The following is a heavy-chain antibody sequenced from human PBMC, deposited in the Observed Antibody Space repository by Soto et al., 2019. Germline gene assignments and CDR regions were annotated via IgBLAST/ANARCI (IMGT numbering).Heavy chain of an antibody. CDR3: ARHTWIQLWLGYFDL. D-gene: IGHD5-18*01. CDR1: GGSISSSSYY. Sequence: QLQLQESGPGLVKPSETLSLTCTVSGGSISSSSYYWGWIRQPPGNGLEWIGSIYYSGSTYYNPSLKSRVTISVDTSKNQFSLKLSSVTAADTAVYYCARHTWIQLWLGYFDLWGRGTLVTVSS. V-gene: IGHV4-39*01. CDR2: IYYSGST. J-gene: IGHJ2*01.